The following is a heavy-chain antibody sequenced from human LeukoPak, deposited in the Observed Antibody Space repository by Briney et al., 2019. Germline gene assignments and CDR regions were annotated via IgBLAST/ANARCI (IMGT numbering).Heavy chain of an antibody. Sequence: WASVKVSCKVFGFALPEFSLHWVRQAPGKGLEWMGKFDPEHDETIYAPNFQDRVTITADISTNTVYMELSSLRSEDTAVYFCAGIPVFGVVLHQEPVWGKGTTVTVSS. V-gene: IGHV1-24*01. CDR2: FDPEHDET. CDR3: AGIPVFGVVLHQEPV. J-gene: IGHJ6*04. CDR1: GFALPEFS. D-gene: IGHD3-3*01.